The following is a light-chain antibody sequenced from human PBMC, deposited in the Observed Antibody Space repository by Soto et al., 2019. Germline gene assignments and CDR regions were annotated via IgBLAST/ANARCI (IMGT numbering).Light chain of an antibody. Sequence: EIVMTQSPATLSVSPGERATLSCRASQSVSSNLAWYQQKPGQAPRLLIYGASTRATGIPARFRGSGSGTEFTLTTSSRQSEDFAVYYCQQYNTWPPYTFGQGTKLEIK. V-gene: IGKV3-15*01. CDR2: GAS. CDR1: QSVSSN. J-gene: IGKJ2*01. CDR3: QQYNTWPPYT.